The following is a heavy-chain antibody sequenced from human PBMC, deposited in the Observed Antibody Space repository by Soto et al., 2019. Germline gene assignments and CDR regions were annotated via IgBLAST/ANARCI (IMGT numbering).Heavy chain of an antibody. Sequence: QVQLQESGPGLVKPSQTLSLTCTVSGGSISSGGYYWTWIRQHPGKGLEWIGDIYYSGSTYYNPSRNRRVPISVDTSKNQFSLRLSSVTAADTAVYYCARSVFPWGQGTMVTVSS. J-gene: IGHJ5*02. CDR2: IYYSGST. V-gene: IGHV4-31*03. CDR1: GGSISSGGYY. CDR3: ARSVFP.